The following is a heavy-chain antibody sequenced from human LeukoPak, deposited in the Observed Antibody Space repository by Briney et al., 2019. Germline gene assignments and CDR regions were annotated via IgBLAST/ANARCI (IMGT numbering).Heavy chain of an antibody. CDR2: ISYDGSNK. D-gene: IGHD5-18*01. CDR1: GFTFSSYG. CDR3: AKDRPLPRRGYSYLFDY. Sequence: GRSLRLPCAASGFTFSSYGMHWVRQAPGKGLEWVAVISYDGSNKYYADSVKGRFTISRDNSKNTLYLQMNSLRAEDTAVYYCAKDRPLPRRGYSYLFDYWGQGTLVTVSS. V-gene: IGHV3-30*18. J-gene: IGHJ4*02.